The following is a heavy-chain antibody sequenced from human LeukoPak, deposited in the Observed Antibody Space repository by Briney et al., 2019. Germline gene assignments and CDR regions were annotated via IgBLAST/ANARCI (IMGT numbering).Heavy chain of an antibody. CDR2: INPSGGST. D-gene: IGHD6-13*01. CDR1: GYTFTSYY. CDR3: ARATGIAAAGTLNWFDP. V-gene: IGHV1-46*01. Sequence: GASVKASCKASGYTFTSYYMHWVRQAPGQGLEWMGIINPSGGSTSYAQKFQGRVTMTRDMSTSTVYMELSSLRSEDTAVYYCARATGIAAAGTLNWFDPWGQGTLVTVSS. J-gene: IGHJ5*02.